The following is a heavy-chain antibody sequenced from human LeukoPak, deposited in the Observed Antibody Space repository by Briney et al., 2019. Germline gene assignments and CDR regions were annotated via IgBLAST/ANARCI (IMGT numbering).Heavy chain of an antibody. D-gene: IGHD5-18*01. CDR2: ISYDGSNK. J-gene: IGHJ6*03. CDR3: ARNVDTAMVTYYYYMDV. CDR1: GFTFSSYA. V-gene: IGHV3-30-3*01. Sequence: PGGSLRLSCAASGFTFSSYAMHWVRQAPGKGLEWVAVISYDGSNKYYADSVKGRFTISRDNSKNTLYLQMNSLRAEDTAVYYCARNVDTAMVTYYYYMDVWGKGTTVTVSS.